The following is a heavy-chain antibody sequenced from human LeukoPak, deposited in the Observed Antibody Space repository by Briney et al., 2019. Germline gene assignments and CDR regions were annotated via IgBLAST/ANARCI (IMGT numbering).Heavy chain of an antibody. CDR2: INPSGGST. CDR1: GYTFTSYY. CDR3: AGGDTAMEFDY. D-gene: IGHD5-18*01. Sequence: ASVKVSCKASGYTFTSYYMHWVRQAPGQGLEWMGIINPSGGSTSYAQKFQGRVTMTRDTSTSTVYMELSSLRSEDTAVYYRAGGDTAMEFDYWGQGTLVTVSS. V-gene: IGHV1-46*01. J-gene: IGHJ4*02.